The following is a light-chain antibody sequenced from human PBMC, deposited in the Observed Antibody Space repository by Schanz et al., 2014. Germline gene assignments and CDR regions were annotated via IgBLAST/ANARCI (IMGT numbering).Light chain of an antibody. CDR2: DNS. V-gene: IGLV1-40*01. Sequence: QSVLTQPPSVSGAPGQRVTISCTGSSSNIGAGYGVHWYQQFPGTAPKLLIYDNSRRPSGVPDRFSGSKSGTSGTLAITGLQAEDEADYYCQSYDSSLSASVVFGGGTKVTVL. CDR3: QSYDSSLSASVV. J-gene: IGLJ2*01. CDR1: SSNIGAGYG.